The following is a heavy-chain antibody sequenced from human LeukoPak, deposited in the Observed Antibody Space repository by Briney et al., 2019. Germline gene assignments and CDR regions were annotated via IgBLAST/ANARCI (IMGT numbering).Heavy chain of an antibody. D-gene: IGHD3-22*01. Sequence: GESLKISCKGSGYSFTSQWIGWVRQMPGKGLEWMGRIDPIDSYTNYSPSFQGHVTISADKSISTAYLQWSSLKASDTAMYYCARLPKSNYDSSGYSDYWGQGTLVTVSS. CDR1: GYSFTSQW. V-gene: IGHV5-10-1*01. J-gene: IGHJ4*02. CDR3: ARLPKSNYDSSGYSDY. CDR2: IDPIDSYT.